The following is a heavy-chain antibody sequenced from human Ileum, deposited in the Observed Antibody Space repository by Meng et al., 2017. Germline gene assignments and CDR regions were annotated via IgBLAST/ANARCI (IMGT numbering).Heavy chain of an antibody. J-gene: IGHJ4*02. CDR3: AKKGGYTYASDFDY. Sequence: GESLKISCAASGFTFSSYWMSWVRQAPGKGLEWVANIKLDGSEKYYVDSVKGRFTISRDNAKNSLYLQMNSLRAEDTAVYYCAKKGGYTYASDFDYWGQGTLVTVSS. D-gene: IGHD5-18*01. CDR2: IKLDGSEK. CDR1: GFTFSSYW. V-gene: IGHV3-7*01.